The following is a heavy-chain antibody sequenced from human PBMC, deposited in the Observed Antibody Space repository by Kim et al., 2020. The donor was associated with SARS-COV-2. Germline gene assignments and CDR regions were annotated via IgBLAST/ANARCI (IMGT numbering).Heavy chain of an antibody. D-gene: IGHD6-19*01. CDR1: GGSISSSSYY. Sequence: SETLSLTCTVSGGSISSSSYYWGWIRQPPGKGLEWIGSIYYSGSTYYNPSLKSRVTISVDTSKNQFSLKLSSVTAADTAVYYCARQAVAGDNDAFDIWGQGTMVTVSS. J-gene: IGHJ3*02. CDR3: ARQAVAGDNDAFDI. CDR2: IYYSGST. V-gene: IGHV4-39*01.